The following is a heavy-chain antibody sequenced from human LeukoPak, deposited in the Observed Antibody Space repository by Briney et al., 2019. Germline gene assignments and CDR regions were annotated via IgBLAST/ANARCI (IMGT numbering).Heavy chain of an antibody. CDR3: ASGYYDSSGYYYDWYFDL. CDR2: IYYSGST. D-gene: IGHD3-22*01. Sequence: SETLSLTCTVSGGSISSYYWSWIRQPPGKGLEWIGCIYYSGSTNYNPSLKSRVTISVDTSKNQFSLKLSSVTAADTAVYYCASGYYDSSGYYYDWYFDLWGRGTLVTVSS. CDR1: GGSISSYY. V-gene: IGHV4-59*01. J-gene: IGHJ2*01.